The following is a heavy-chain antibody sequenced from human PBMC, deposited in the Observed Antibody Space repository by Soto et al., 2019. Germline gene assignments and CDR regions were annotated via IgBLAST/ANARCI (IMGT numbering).Heavy chain of an antibody. CDR2: IDPTDSYT. J-gene: IGHJ5*02. CDR3: ARHGNQCSVTGCYTFWFDP. CDR1: GYRVIINY. V-gene: IGHV5-10-1*01. D-gene: IGHD1-26*01. Sequence: XSLKISCKGSGYRVIINYISWVRQMPGKGLEWVGRIDPTDSYTNYSPAFQGHVSISVDKSISTAYLEWSSLKPSDTAIYYCARHGNQCSVTGCYTFWFDPWGQGTLVTVSS.